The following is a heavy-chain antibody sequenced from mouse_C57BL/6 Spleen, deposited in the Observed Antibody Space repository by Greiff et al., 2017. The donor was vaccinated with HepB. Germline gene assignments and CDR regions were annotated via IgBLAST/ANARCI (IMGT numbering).Heavy chain of an antibody. CDR3: ARDYSNYPYYYAMDY. D-gene: IGHD2-5*01. J-gene: IGHJ4*01. CDR1: GYSITSGYY. Sequence: VQLKESGPGLVKPSQSLSLTCSVTGYSITSGYYWNWIRQFPGNKLEWMGYISYDGSNNYNPSLKNRISITRDTSKNQFFLKLNSVTTEDTATYYCARDYSNYPYYYAMDYWGQGTSVTVSS. V-gene: IGHV3-6*01. CDR2: ISYDGSN.